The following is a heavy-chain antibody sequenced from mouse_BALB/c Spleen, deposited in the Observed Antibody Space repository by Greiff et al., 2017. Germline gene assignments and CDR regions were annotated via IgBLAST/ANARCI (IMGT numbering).Heavy chain of an antibody. CDR3: TRRYYRYPYFDY. Sequence: EVMLVESGGGLVQPGGSMKLSCVASGFTFSNYWMNWVRQSPEKGLEWVAEIRLKSNNYATHYAESVKGRFTISRDDSKSSVYLQMNNLRAEDTGIYYCTRRYYRYPYFDYWGQGTTLTVSS. J-gene: IGHJ2*01. V-gene: IGHV6-6*02. D-gene: IGHD2-14*01. CDR1: GFTFSNYW. CDR2: IRLKSNNYAT.